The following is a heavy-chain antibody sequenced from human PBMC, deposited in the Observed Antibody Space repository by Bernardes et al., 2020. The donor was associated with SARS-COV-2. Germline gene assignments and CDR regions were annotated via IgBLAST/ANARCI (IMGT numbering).Heavy chain of an antibody. CDR1: GYRVNEFS. Sequence: ASVKVSCKVSGYRVNEFSMHWVRQAPGKGLEWLGGFDPQNRRTIYAQKFQGRVTMTEDTSTETAYMELRNLRSEDTAVYYCATDDPAGAVFGVVIYALHIWSQGTMVTVSS. J-gene: IGHJ3*02. D-gene: IGHD3-3*01. CDR3: ATDDPAGAVFGVVIYALHI. CDR2: FDPQNRRT. V-gene: IGHV1-24*01.